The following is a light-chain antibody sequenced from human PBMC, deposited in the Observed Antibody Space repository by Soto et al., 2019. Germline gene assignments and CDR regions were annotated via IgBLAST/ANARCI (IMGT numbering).Light chain of an antibody. CDR1: SGDVGGYDY. Sequence: QSALTQPASVSGSPGQSIAISCTGTSGDVGGYDYVSWYQQHPDKAPKLMIYEVTKRPSWVSNRFSGSKSGNTASLTISGLQPEDEADDYCSSHTSGSTRVFGSGTEVTVL. V-gene: IGLV2-14*01. CDR2: EVT. J-gene: IGLJ1*01. CDR3: SSHTSGSTRV.